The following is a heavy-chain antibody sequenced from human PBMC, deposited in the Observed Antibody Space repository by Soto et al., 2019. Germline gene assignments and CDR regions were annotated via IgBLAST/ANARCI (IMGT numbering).Heavy chain of an antibody. V-gene: IGHV1-18*01. CDR1: GYTFTTYG. CDR3: AREGEMPYYYYGLDV. CDR2: ISGYNGHT. Sequence: QVQLVQSGAEVRKPGASVKVSCKASGYTFTTYGISWVRQAPGQGLEWMGWISGYNGHTKYAQKFQGRVTMTTDTSMSTVYMDLRSLRSDATAVYYCAREGEMPYYYYGLDVWGQGTTVTVS. J-gene: IGHJ6*02. D-gene: IGHD3-16*01.